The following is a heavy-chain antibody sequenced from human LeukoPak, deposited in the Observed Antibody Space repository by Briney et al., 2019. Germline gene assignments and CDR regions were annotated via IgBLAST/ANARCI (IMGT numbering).Heavy chain of an antibody. J-gene: IGHJ4*02. CDR3: ARDWDSSYYFDY. CDR1: GFTVSSNY. Sequence: PGGSLRLSCAASGFTVSSNYMSWVRQAPGKGLEWVSVIYSGGSTYYADSVKGRFTISRDNSKNTLYLQMNSLRAEDTAVYYWARDWDSSYYFDYWGQGTLLTVSS. V-gene: IGHV3-66*02. CDR2: IYSGGST. D-gene: IGHD5-18*01.